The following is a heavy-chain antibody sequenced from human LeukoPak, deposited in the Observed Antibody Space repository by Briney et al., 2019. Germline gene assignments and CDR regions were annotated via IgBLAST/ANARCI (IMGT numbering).Heavy chain of an antibody. Sequence: PGGSLRLSCAASGFTFSSYGMHWVRQAAGKGLEWVAFIRYDGSNKYYADSVKGRFTISRDNSKNTLYLQMNSLRAEDTAVYYCAKAGSGWPRWGDYWGQGTLVTVSS. CDR3: AKAGSGWPRWGDY. CDR1: GFTFSSYG. D-gene: IGHD6-19*01. V-gene: IGHV3-30*02. J-gene: IGHJ4*02. CDR2: IRYDGSNK.